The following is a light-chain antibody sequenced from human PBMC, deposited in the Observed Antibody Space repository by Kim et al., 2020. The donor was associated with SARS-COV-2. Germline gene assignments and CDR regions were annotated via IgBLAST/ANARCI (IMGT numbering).Light chain of an antibody. V-gene: IGLV3-19*01. CDR2: GKN. Sequence: SSELTQDPVVSVALGQTVRITCQGDSLRRYYASWYQQKPGQAPLLVIYGKNNRPSGIPDRFSGSSSGNTASLTITGAQEEDEADYYCNSRDSSGNHWVFGGGTQLTVL. CDR3: NSRDSSGNHWV. CDR1: SLRRYY. J-gene: IGLJ3*02.